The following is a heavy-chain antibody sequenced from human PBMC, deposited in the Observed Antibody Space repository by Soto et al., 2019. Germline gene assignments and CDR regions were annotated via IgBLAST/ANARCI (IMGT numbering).Heavy chain of an antibody. Sequence: SETLSLTCSVSGAIVTSGENYWSWVRQPPGKGLEWIGYIYDSGVTNYTPALKSRVTLALDRPNNEVSLKLRSLTAAATAVHFCTKDLCHGSAGNVWGPGTLVT. J-gene: IGHJ3*01. CDR1: GAIVTSGENY. CDR3: TKDLCHGSAGNV. CDR2: IYDSGVT. D-gene: IGHD3-10*01. V-gene: IGHV4-30-4*08.